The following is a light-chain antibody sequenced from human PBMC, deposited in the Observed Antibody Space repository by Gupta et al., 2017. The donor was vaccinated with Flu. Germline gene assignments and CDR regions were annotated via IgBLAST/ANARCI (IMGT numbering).Light chain of an antibody. CDR1: QTISTY. V-gene: IGKV1-39*01. CDR2: AAS. CDR3: QQSYVARPFT. Sequence: DIEPTQTPSSLSASVGDTVTITCRASQTISTYLNWYHQRPGKAPKFLMYAASRLGSGVPSRFSGSGSGTDFTLTITGLQPEDVGIYFCQQSYVARPFTFGPGTKVDLK. J-gene: IGKJ3*01.